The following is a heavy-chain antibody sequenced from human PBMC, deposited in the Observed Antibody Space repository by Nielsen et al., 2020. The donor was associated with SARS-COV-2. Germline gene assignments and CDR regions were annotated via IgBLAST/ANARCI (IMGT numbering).Heavy chain of an antibody. CDR3: ARERVGGITIFGVVTRYGMDV. V-gene: IGHV4-59*12. CDR2: IHYSGST. CDR1: GGSISGSY. J-gene: IGHJ6*02. D-gene: IGHD3-3*01. Sequence: SETLSLTCTVSGGSISGSYWSWIRQPPGKGLEWIGYIHYSGSTNYNPSLKSRVTISADMSKNQLSLKLRSVTAADTAVYYCARERVGGITIFGVVTRYGMDVWGQGTTVTVSS.